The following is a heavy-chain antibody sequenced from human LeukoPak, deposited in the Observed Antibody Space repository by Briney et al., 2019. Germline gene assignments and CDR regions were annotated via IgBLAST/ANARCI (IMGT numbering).Heavy chain of an antibody. V-gene: IGHV3-21*04. J-gene: IGHJ3*02. D-gene: IGHD2-15*01. CDR1: GFTFNIYT. Sequence: GGSVRLSCGASGFTFNIYTMTWVRQAPGKGLEWVSSIGSSSRYIYYADSVKGRFTISRDNDNNSVYLQMNSLRAEDTAVYFCARDCSSSAFDIWGHGTMVTVSS. CDR3: ARDCSSSAFDI. CDR2: IGSSSRYI.